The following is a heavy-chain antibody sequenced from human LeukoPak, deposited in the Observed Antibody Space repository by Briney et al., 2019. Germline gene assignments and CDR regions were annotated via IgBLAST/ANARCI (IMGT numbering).Heavy chain of an antibody. CDR1: GGSISSYY. J-gene: IGHJ4*02. CDR3: ARAGYIVGATLFDY. V-gene: IGHV4-4*07. D-gene: IGHD1-26*01. Sequence: PSETLSLTCTVSGGSISSYYWSWIRQPAGKGLEWIGRIYTSGSTNYNPSLKSRVTMSVDTSKNQFSLKLSSVTAADTAVYYCARAGYIVGATLFDYWGQGTLVTVSS. CDR2: IYTSGST.